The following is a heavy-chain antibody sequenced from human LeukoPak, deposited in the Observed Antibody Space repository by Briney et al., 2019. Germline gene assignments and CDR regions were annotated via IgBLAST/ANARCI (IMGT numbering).Heavy chain of an antibody. Sequence: SVKVSCKASGGTFSSYAISWVRQAPGQGLEWMGGIIPIFGTANYAQKFQGRVTITADESTSTAYMELSSLRAEDTAIYYCAKDLGIGGSGYWGQGTLVTVSS. D-gene: IGHD3-22*01. V-gene: IGHV1-69*01. CDR2: IIPIFGTA. J-gene: IGHJ4*02. CDR1: GGTFSSYA. CDR3: AKDLGIGGSGY.